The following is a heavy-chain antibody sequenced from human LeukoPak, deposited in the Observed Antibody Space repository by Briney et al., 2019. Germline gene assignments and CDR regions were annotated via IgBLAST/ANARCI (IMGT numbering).Heavy chain of an antibody. D-gene: IGHD3-3*01. V-gene: IGHV7-4-1*02. J-gene: IGHJ6*03. CDR1: GYTFTSYA. Sequence: ASVKVSCKASGYTFTSYAMNWVRQAPGQGLEWMGWINTNTGNPTYAQGFTGRFVFSLDTSVSTAYLQISSLKAEDTAVYYCARSLYPYDFWSGYCMDVWGKGTTVTVSS. CDR3: ARSLYPYDFWSGYCMDV. CDR2: INTNTGNP.